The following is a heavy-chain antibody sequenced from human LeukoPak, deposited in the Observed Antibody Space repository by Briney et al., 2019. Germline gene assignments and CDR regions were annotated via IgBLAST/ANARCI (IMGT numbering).Heavy chain of an antibody. V-gene: IGHV4-59*12. Sequence: SETLSLTCTVSGGSISSYYWSWIRQPPGKGLEWIGYIYYSGSTNYNPSLKSRLTMSVDTSKNQFSLRLSSVTAADTAVYYCARVKEGYDIWGQGTLVTVSS. CDR2: IYYSGST. CDR3: ARVKEGYDI. J-gene: IGHJ4*02. CDR1: GGSISSYY. D-gene: IGHD3-9*01.